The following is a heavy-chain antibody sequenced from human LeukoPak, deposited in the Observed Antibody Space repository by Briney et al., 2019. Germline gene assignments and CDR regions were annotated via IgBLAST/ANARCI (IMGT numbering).Heavy chain of an antibody. CDR2: FDPEEGET. CDR1: EYTLTELS. Sequence: GASVKVSCKVSEYTLTELSMHWVRQAPGKGLEWMGGFDPEEGETIYAQKFQGRVTMTEDTSTDTAYMELSSLRSEDTAVYYCATFYCSSTSCYIDYYYGMDVWGQGTTVTVSS. J-gene: IGHJ6*02. V-gene: IGHV1-24*01. CDR3: ATFYCSSTSCYIDYYYGMDV. D-gene: IGHD2-2*02.